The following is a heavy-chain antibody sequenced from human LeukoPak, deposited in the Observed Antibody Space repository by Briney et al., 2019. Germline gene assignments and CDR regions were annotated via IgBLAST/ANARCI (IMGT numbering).Heavy chain of an antibody. D-gene: IGHD6-19*01. CDR2: ISSNGGST. CDR1: GFTFSSYA. CDR3: VRGRDSSGHYYFDY. Sequence: PGGSLRLSCSASGFTFSSYAMHWARQAPGKGLEYVSAISSNGGSTYYADSVKGRFTISRDNSKNTLYLQMSSLRAEDTAVYYCVRGRDSSGHYYFDYWGREPWSPSPQ. V-gene: IGHV3-64D*06. J-gene: IGHJ4*02.